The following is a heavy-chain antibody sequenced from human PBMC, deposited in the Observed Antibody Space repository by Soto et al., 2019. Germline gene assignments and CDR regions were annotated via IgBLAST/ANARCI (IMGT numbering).Heavy chain of an antibody. D-gene: IGHD3-10*01. CDR3: AKDRYGSGAIWYY. V-gene: IGHV3-74*01. J-gene: IGHJ4*02. Sequence: PGGSLRLSCAASGFTFNTYWMHWVRQAPGKGLMWVSHINVEGSSTSYADSVKGRFTISRDNSKNTLYLQMNSLRPEDTAVYYCAKDRYGSGAIWYYWGQGTLVTVSS. CDR1: GFTFNTYW. CDR2: INVEGSST.